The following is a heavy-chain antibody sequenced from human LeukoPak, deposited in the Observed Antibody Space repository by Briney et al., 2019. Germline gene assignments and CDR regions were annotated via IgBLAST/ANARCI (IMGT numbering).Heavy chain of an antibody. Sequence: GGTLRLSCAASGFSFGSYAMGWTRQAPGQGLEWVSAISGSGSHANYAESVKGRFTISRDNSKNTLYLQMHSLIAADTAVYYCGSGPVGTTVPWGQGTLVTVSS. J-gene: IGHJ5*02. CDR1: GFSFGSYA. CDR3: GSGPVGTTVP. D-gene: IGHD1-1*01. CDR2: ISGSGSHA. V-gene: IGHV3-23*01.